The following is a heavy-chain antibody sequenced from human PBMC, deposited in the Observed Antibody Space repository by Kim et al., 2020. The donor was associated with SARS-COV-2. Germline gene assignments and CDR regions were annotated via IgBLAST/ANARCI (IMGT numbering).Heavy chain of an antibody. CDR2: IYYSGST. Sequence: SGTLSLTCTVSGGSISSYYWSWIRQPPGKGLEWIGYIYYSGSTNYNPSLKSRVTISVDTSKNQFSLKLSSVTAADTAVYYCARGGTYSSRHYYYYYYMDVWGKGTTVTVSS. V-gene: IGHV4-59*01. D-gene: IGHD6-13*01. CDR1: GGSISSYY. CDR3: ARGGTYSSRHYYYYYYMDV. J-gene: IGHJ6*03.